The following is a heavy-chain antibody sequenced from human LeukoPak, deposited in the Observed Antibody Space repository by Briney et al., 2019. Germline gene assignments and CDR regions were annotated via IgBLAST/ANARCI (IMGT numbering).Heavy chain of an antibody. J-gene: IGHJ4*02. Sequence: ASVKVSCKASGYTFTSYYMHWVRQAPGQGLECMGIINPSGGSTSYAQKFQGRVTMTRDTSTSTVYMELSSLRSEDTAVYYCARDRDYGVQGASYFDYWGQGTLVTVSS. CDR3: ARDRDYGVQGASYFDY. D-gene: IGHD4-17*01. CDR1: GYTFTSYY. CDR2: INPSGGST. V-gene: IGHV1-46*01.